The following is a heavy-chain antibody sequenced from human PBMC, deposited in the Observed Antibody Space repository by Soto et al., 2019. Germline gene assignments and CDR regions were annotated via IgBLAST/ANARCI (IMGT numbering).Heavy chain of an antibody. D-gene: IGHD6-13*01. CDR3: AKALPPEQQLLIDAFDI. Sequence: PGGSLRLSCAASGFTFSSYAMSWVRQAPGKGLEWVSAISGSGGSTYYADSVKGRFTISRDNSKNTLYLQMNSLRAEDTAVYYCAKALPPEQQLLIDAFDIWGQGTMVTVSS. CDR2: ISGSGGST. CDR1: GFTFSSYA. J-gene: IGHJ3*02. V-gene: IGHV3-23*01.